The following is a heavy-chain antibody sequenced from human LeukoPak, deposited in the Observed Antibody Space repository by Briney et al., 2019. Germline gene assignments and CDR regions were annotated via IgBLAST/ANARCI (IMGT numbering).Heavy chain of an antibody. Sequence: GASVKVSCKASGYTFTGYYMHWVRQAPGQGLEWMGWINPNSGGTNYAQKFQGRVTMTRDTSISTAYMELSRLRSDDTAAYYCARDLTSGYYGFLYWGQGTLVTVSS. J-gene: IGHJ4*02. CDR2: INPNSGGT. CDR3: ARDLTSGYYGFLY. V-gene: IGHV1-2*02. CDR1: GYTFTGYY. D-gene: IGHD3-22*01.